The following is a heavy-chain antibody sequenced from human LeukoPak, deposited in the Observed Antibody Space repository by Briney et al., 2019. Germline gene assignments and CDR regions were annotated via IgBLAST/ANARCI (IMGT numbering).Heavy chain of an antibody. V-gene: IGHV3-49*04. CDR3: TRCYGKYYFDY. Sequence: PGGSLRLSCTASGFTFGDYAMSWVRQAPGKGLEWVGFIRSKAYGGTTEYAASVKGRFTISRDDSKSIAYLQMNSLKTEDTAVYYCTRCYGKYYFDYWGQGTLVTVSS. CDR1: GFTFGDYA. CDR2: IRSKAYGGTT. D-gene: IGHD2-15*01. J-gene: IGHJ4*02.